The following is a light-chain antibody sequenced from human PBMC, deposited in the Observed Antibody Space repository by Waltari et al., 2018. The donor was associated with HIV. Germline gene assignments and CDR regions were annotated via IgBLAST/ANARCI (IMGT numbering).Light chain of an antibody. CDR1: QAISNS. J-gene: IGKJ5*01. Sequence: DIQMTQSPSSLSASVGDRVTITCRASQAISNSLAWYQQKPGKAPKLLLYAASRLESGVPSRFSGSRSGTDYALTISSLQPEDFAVYYCQQYDKWPRGTFGQGTRVEIK. CDR3: QQYDKWPRGT. V-gene: IGKV1-NL1*01. CDR2: AAS.